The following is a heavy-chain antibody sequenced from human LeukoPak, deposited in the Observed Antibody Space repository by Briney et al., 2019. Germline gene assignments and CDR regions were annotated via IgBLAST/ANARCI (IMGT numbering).Heavy chain of an antibody. CDR1: GFTFSSYA. Sequence: GGSLRLSCAASGFTFSSYAMSWVRQAPGKGLEWVSAISGSGGSTYYADSVKGRFTISRDNSKNTLYLQMNSLRAEDTAVYYCARDLYYDILTGYHSPGYFDYWGQGTLVTVSS. CDR2: ISGSGGST. CDR3: ARDLYYDILTGYHSPGYFDY. D-gene: IGHD3-9*01. V-gene: IGHV3-23*01. J-gene: IGHJ4*02.